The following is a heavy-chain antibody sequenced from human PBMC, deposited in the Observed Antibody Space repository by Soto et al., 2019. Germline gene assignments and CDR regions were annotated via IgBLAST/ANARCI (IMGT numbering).Heavy chain of an antibody. CDR3: ARDSTIFGVVMYYFVY. V-gene: IGHV3-30-3*01. CDR1: GFTFSSYA. D-gene: IGHD3-3*01. J-gene: IGHJ4*02. Sequence: QVQLVESGGGVVQPGRSLRLSCAASGFTFSSYAMHWVRQAPGKGLEWVAVISYDGSNKYYADSVKGRFTISRDNSKNTLYLQMNSLRAEDTAVYYCARDSTIFGVVMYYFVYWGQGTLVTVSS. CDR2: ISYDGSNK.